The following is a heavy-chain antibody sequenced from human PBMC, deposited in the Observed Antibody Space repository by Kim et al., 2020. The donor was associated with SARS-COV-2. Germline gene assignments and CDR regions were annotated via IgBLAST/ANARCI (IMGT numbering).Heavy chain of an antibody. CDR1: GFTFSKYG. D-gene: IGHD1-1*01. V-gene: IGHV3-48*04. Sequence: GGSLRLSCAASGFTFSKYGFNWVRQAPGKGLEWVSHISGSGSPKYYAESVRGRFTISRDNAQNVLFLQMNSLRGEDTAVCYCVRGNVDNWGQGTLVTVSS. J-gene: IGHJ4*02. CDR3: VRGNVDN. CDR2: ISGSGSPK.